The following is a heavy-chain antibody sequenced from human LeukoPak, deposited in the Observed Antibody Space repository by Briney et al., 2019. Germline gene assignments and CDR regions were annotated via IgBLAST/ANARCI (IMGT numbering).Heavy chain of an antibody. CDR1: GYTFTGYH. CDR2: INPNSGDT. CDR3: ARDYCSSTSCLFDY. D-gene: IGHD2-2*01. V-gene: IGHV1-2*06. J-gene: IGHJ4*02. Sequence: ASVKVSCRASGYTFTGYHIHWVRQAPAQGLEWMGRINPNSGDTNYAQNFQGRVTMTRDTSINTAYMELSRLRSNDTAVYYCARDYCSSTSCLFDYWGQGTLVTVSS.